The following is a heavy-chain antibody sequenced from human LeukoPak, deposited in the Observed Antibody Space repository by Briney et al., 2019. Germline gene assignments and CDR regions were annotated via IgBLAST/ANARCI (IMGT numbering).Heavy chain of an antibody. J-gene: IGHJ4*02. D-gene: IGHD3-22*01. Sequence: PGGSLRLSCAASGFTFSSYAMSWVRQAPGKGLEWVSAISGSGGSTFYADSVEGRFTISRDSSKNTLYLQMNSLRAEDTAVYYCAKQGYDTSGYYLSFFDYCGQGTLVTVSS. V-gene: IGHV3-23*01. CDR2: ISGSGGST. CDR1: GFTFSSYA. CDR3: AKQGYDTSGYYLSFFDY.